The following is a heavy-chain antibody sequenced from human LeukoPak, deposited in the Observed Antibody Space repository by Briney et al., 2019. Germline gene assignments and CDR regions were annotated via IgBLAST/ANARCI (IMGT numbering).Heavy chain of an antibody. CDR1: GYTFTGYY. J-gene: IGHJ5*02. CDR2: INPNSGGT. Sequence: ASVKVSCKASGYTFTGYYMHWVRQAPGQGLEWMGRINPNSGGTNYAQKFQGRVTMTRDTSISTAYMELSRLRSDDTAVYYCARNSSRIAENWFDPWGQGTLVTVSS. D-gene: IGHD6-13*01. CDR3: ARNSSRIAENWFDP. V-gene: IGHV1-2*06.